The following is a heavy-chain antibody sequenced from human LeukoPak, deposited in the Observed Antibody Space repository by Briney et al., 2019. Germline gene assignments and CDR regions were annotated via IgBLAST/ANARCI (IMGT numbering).Heavy chain of an antibody. D-gene: IGHD1-26*01. V-gene: IGHV4-39*01. J-gene: IGHJ4*02. Sequence: SETLSLTCTVSGGSIGDSSYYWGWIRQPPGKGLEWIGSIYYSGSTYYNPSLKSPVTISVDTSKNRFSLKLNSVTAADTAVYYCARMRVGPTYYFDYWGQGTLVTVSS. CDR1: GGSIGDSSYY. CDR2: IYYSGST. CDR3: ARMRVGPTYYFDY.